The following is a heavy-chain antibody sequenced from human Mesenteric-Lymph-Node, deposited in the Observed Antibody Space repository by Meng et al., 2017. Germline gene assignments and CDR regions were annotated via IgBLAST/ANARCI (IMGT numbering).Heavy chain of an antibody. V-gene: IGHV3-9*01. J-gene: IGHJ4*02. D-gene: IGHD3-22*01. CDR1: GFTFDDYA. Sequence: SLKISCAASGFTFDDYAMHWVRQAPGKGLEWVSGISWNSGSIGYADSVKGRFTISRDNAKNSLYLQMNSLRAEDTALYYCAKDLWGSGSDWGQGTLVTVSS. CDR3: AKDLWGSGSD. CDR2: ISWNSGSI.